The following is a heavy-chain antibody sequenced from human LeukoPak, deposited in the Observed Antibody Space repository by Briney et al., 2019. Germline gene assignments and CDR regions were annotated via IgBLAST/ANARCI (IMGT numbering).Heavy chain of an antibody. CDR2: ISYDGSNK. CDR1: GFTFSSYS. J-gene: IGHJ4*02. CDR3: ARDRRRYFDY. D-gene: IGHD6-6*01. Sequence: GGSLRLSCAASGFTFSSYSMNWVRQAPGKGLEWVAVISYDGSNKYYADSVKGRFTISRDNSKNTLFLQMNSLRAEDTAVYYCARDRRRYFDYWGQGTLVTVSS. V-gene: IGHV3-30*03.